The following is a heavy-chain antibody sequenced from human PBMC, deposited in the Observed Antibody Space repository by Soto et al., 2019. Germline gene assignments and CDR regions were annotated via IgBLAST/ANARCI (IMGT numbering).Heavy chain of an antibody. D-gene: IGHD3-22*01. CDR1: GFTFSSYW. Sequence: GESLKISCAASGFTFSSYWMHWVRQAPGKGLVWVSRINSDGSSTSYADSVKGRFTISRDNAKNTLYLQMNSLRAEDTAVYYCARDNYYDSSGYYPFDYWGQGTLVTVS. CDR3: ARDNYYDSSGYYPFDY. V-gene: IGHV3-74*01. J-gene: IGHJ4*02. CDR2: INSDGSST.